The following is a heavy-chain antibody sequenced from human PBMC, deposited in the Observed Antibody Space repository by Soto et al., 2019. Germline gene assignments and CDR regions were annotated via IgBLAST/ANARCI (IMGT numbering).Heavy chain of an antibody. CDR1: GYTFTSYY. CDR2: INPSGGST. Sequence: ASVKVSCKASGYTFTSYYMHWVRQAPGQGLEWMGIINPSGGSTSYAQKFQGRVTMTRDTSTSTVYMELSSLRSEDTAVYYCARDFMELLRFGELLTGHYYYYGMDVWGQGTTVTVSS. CDR3: ARDFMELLRFGELLTGHYYYYGMDV. J-gene: IGHJ6*02. D-gene: IGHD3-10*01. V-gene: IGHV1-46*01.